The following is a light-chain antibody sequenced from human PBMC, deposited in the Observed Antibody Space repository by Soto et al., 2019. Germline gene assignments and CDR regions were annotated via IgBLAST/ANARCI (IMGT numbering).Light chain of an antibody. V-gene: IGKV3-20*01. CDR3: QQHDRSPYT. CDR1: QSLPTKA. CDR2: GAS. Sequence: EIVLTQSPGTLSLSPGERVTLSCRASQSLPTKALAWYQQKPGQTPRLLIYGASTRDTAIPDRFNGSGSGTDFTLTISRVEPEDFAVYYCQQHDRSPYTFGQGTKLEIK. J-gene: IGKJ2*01.